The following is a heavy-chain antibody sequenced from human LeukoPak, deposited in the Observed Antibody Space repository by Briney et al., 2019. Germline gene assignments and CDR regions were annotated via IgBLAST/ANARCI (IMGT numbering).Heavy chain of an antibody. D-gene: IGHD5-18*01. CDR1: GDSISSYH. CDR2: IYYSGST. V-gene: IGHV4-59*01. CDR3: ARAVETAMVTFWYFDL. J-gene: IGHJ2*01. Sequence: SETLSLTCSVSGDSISSYHWGWIRQPPGKGLEWIGYIYYSGSTNHNPSLKSRVTISVDTSKNQLSLKLSSVTAADTAVYYCARAVETAMVTFWYFDLWGRGTLVTVSS.